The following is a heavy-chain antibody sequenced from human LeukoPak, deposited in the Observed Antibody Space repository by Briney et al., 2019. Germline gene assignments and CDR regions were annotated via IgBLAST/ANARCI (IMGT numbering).Heavy chain of an antibody. CDR3: ARVVKSRFGELNWFDP. CDR2: INPSGGST. CDR1: GYTFTSYY. Sequence: ASVKVSCKASGYTFTSYYIHWVRQAPGQGLEWMGIINPSGGSTSYAQKFQGRVTITRDTSASTAYMELSSLRSEDTAVYYCARVVKSRFGELNWFDPWGQGTLVTVSS. V-gene: IGHV1-46*01. D-gene: IGHD3-10*01. J-gene: IGHJ5*02.